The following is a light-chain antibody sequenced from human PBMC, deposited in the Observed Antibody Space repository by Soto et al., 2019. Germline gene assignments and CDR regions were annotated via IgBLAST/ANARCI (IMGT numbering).Light chain of an antibody. Sequence: QSALTQPPSLSGAPGQRVTISCTGSSSNIGAGYDVHWYQQLPGAAPKLLIYSNTNRPSGVPDRFSGSKSGTSASLAITGLQTEDEADYYCQSYDSSLSGCVFGTGTKVTVL. CDR3: QSYDSSLSGCV. CDR2: SNT. V-gene: IGLV1-40*01. CDR1: SSNIGAGYD. J-gene: IGLJ1*01.